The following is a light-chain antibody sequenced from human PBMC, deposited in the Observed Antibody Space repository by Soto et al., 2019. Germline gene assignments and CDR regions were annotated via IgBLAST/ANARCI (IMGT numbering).Light chain of an antibody. CDR2: DAS. V-gene: IGKV3-11*01. CDR1: QSVSSY. J-gene: IGKJ1*01. Sequence: EIVITQSPATLSLSRVERATLPCRASQSVSSYLAWYKQKPGQAPRLLVYDASNRATGIPARFSGSGSGTDFTLTISSLETEDFAVYYCQQSSNWPAFGQGTKVDIK. CDR3: QQSSNWPA.